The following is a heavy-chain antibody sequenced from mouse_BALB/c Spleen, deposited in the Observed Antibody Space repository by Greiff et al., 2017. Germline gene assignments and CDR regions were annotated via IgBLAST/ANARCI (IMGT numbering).Heavy chain of an antibody. V-gene: IGHV1-4*01. Sequence: VQLQESGAELARPGASVKMSCKASGYTFTSYTMHWVKQRPGQGLEWIGYINPSSGYTNYNQKFKDKATLTADKSSSTAYMQLSSLTSEDSAVYYCARSNYGNYYAMDYWGQGTSVTVSS. CDR3: ARSNYGNYYAMDY. J-gene: IGHJ4*01. CDR2: INPSSGYT. CDR1: GYTFTSYT. D-gene: IGHD2-1*01.